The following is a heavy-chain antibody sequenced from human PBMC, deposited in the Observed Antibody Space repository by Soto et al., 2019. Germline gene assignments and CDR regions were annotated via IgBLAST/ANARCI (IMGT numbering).Heavy chain of an antibody. CDR1: GGSFSGYY. Sequence: PSETLSLTCAVYGGSFSGYYWSWIRQPPGKGLEWIGYIYHSGSTYYNPSLKSRVTISVDRSKNQFSLKLSSVTAADTAVYYCARKKVGATTSYDYRGQGTLVTVSS. J-gene: IGHJ4*01. V-gene: IGHV4-34*01. D-gene: IGHD1-26*01. CDR3: ARKKVGATTSYDY. CDR2: IYHSGST.